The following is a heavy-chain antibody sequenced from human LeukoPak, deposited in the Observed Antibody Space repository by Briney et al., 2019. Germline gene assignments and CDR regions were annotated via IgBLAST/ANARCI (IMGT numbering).Heavy chain of an antibody. Sequence: GGSLRLSCAASGFTFNNYAMSWVRQAPGKGLEWVSAISGSGGTTYYADSVKGRFTFSRDNAKNSLYLQMNSLRAEDTAVYYCARTTVTTTGLYYFDYWGQGTLVTVSS. CDR1: GFTFNNYA. D-gene: IGHD4-17*01. CDR3: ARTTVTTTGLYYFDY. CDR2: ISGSGGTT. J-gene: IGHJ4*02. V-gene: IGHV3-23*01.